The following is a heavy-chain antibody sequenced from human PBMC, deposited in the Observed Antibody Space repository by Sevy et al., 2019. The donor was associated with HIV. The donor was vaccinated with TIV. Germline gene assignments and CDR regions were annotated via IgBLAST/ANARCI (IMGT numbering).Heavy chain of an antibody. CDR3: AKSSSHGPPDYYRSGYFDY. J-gene: IGHJ4*02. CDR2: ISYDGSNK. D-gene: IGHD3-10*01. Sequence: GGSLRLSCAASGFTFSSYGMHWVRQAPGKGLEWVAVISYDGSNKYYADSVKGRFTISRDNSKNTLYLQMNSLRAEDTAVYYCAKSSSHGPPDYYRSGYFDYRGQGTLVTVSS. CDR1: GFTFSSYG. V-gene: IGHV3-30*18.